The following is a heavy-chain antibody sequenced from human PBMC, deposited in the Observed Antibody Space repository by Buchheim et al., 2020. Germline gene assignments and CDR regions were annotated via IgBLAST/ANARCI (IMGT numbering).Heavy chain of an antibody. V-gene: IGHV4-31*03. CDR3: ARDAPYGSGSYSRQRWFDP. J-gene: IGHJ5*02. D-gene: IGHD3-10*01. CDR1: GGSISSGGYY. CDR2: IYYSGST. Sequence: QVQLQGSGPGLVKPSQTLSLTCTVSGGSISSGGYYWSWIRQHPGKGLEWIGYIYYSGSTYYNPSLKSRVTISVDTSKNQFSLKLSSVTAADTAVYYCARDAPYGSGSYSRQRWFDPWGQGTL.